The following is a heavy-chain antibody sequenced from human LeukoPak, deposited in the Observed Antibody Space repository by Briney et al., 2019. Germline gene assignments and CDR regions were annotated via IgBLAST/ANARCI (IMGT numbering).Heavy chain of an antibody. D-gene: IGHD2-15*01. CDR3: VRRSDLTTNVDY. CDR1: GGSISSSSYY. J-gene: IGHJ4*02. Sequence: SETLSLTCTVSGGSISSSSYYWGWIRQPPGKGLEWIGNIYYSGSTYYNPSLQSRVTISVDTSKNQFYLQLSSVTAADTAVYYCVRRSDLTTNVDYWGQGTLVTVSS. CDR2: IYYSGST. V-gene: IGHV4-39*01.